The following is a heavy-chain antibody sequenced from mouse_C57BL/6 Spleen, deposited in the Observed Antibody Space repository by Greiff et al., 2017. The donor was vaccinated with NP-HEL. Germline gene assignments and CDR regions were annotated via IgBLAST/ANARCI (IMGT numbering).Heavy chain of an antibody. CDR1: GYTFTDYN. CDR2: INPNNGGT. J-gene: IGHJ3*01. CDR3: TRRDGNPFAY. Sequence: EVQLQQSGPELVKPGASVKIPCKASGYTFTDYNMDWVKQSHGKSLEWIGDINPNNGGTNYNQKFKGKATLTGDKSSSTAYMELRSLTSEDTAVYYCTRRDGNPFAYWGQGTLVTVSA. D-gene: IGHD2-1*01. V-gene: IGHV1-18*01.